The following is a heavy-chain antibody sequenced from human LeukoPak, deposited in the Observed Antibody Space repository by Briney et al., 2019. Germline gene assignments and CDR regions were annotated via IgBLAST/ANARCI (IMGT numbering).Heavy chain of an antibody. CDR2: ISAYNGDT. CDR3: AISSSSGWYRNYYYYGMDV. CDR1: GYTFATFG. V-gene: IGHV1-18*01. D-gene: IGHD6-19*01. Sequence: ASVKVSCKTSGYTFATFGVSWVRQAPGQGFEWMGWISAYNGDTDYARNFQGRVTLTTDTSTSTAYMELSSLRSEDTAVYYCAISSSSGWYRNYYYYGMDVWAKGPRSPSP. J-gene: IGHJ6*02.